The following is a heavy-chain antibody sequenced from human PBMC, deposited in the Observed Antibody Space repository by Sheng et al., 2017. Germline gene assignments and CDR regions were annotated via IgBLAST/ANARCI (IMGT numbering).Heavy chain of an antibody. V-gene: IGHV3-23*04. D-gene: IGHD5-18*01. CDR2: ISTSGGNT. J-gene: IGHJ3*02. CDR3: AKDETAGYSYGYVLMSFDI. Sequence: EVQLVESGGGLVQPGGSLRLSCAASGFTFSSYAMTWVRQAPGKGLEWVSIISTSGGNTYYADSVKGRFTISRDNSKNTLYLQMNSLRAEDTAVYYCAKDETAGYSYGYVLMSFDIWGQGTMVTVSS. CDR1: GFTFSSYA.